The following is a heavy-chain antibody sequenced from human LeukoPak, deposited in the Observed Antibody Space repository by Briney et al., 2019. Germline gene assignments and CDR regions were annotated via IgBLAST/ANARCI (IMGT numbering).Heavy chain of an antibody. Sequence: GGSLQISGQGSGSHFTSYWIAGVRQLPGKGLEGMGIIYPGDSDTRYSPSFQGQVTMSADKSTSTAYLQWSSLRASDTAMYYCARSIVVDYYNMDVWGKGTTVTVSS. J-gene: IGHJ6*04. CDR2: IYPGDSDT. V-gene: IGHV5-51*01. D-gene: IGHD2-15*01. CDR1: GSHFTSYW. CDR3: ARSIVVDYYNMDV.